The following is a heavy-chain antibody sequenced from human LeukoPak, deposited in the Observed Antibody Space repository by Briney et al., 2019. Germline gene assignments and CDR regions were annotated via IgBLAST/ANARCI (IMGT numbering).Heavy chain of an antibody. J-gene: IGHJ4*02. CDR1: GFTVSTNY. D-gene: IGHD3-22*01. CDR2: ISSSSSYI. Sequence: GGSLRLSCAASGFTVSTNYMSWVRQAPGKGLEWVSSISSSSSYIYYADSVKGRFTISRDNAKNSLYLQMNSLRAEDTAVYYCARPLYYDSSGYYLWDYWGQGTLVTVSS. V-gene: IGHV3-21*01. CDR3: ARPLYYDSSGYYLWDY.